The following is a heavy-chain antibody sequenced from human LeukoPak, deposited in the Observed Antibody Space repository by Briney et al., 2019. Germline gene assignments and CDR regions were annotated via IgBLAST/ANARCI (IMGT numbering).Heavy chain of an antibody. J-gene: IGHJ5*02. D-gene: IGHD6-13*01. CDR2: INHSGRT. CDR3: ARGGIAAAGTGHNWFDP. Sequence: SETLSLTCAVYGGSFSGYYWSWIRQPPGKGLEWIGEINHSGRTNYNPSLKSRVTISVDTSKNQFSLKLSSVTAADTAVYYCARGGIAAAGTGHNWFDPWGQGTLVTVSS. V-gene: IGHV4-34*01. CDR1: GGSFSGYY.